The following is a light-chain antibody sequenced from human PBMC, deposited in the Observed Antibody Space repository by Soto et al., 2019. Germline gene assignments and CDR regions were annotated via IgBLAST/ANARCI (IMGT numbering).Light chain of an antibody. CDR2: KAS. CDR3: QQYHRYST. CDR1: QSIADY. J-gene: IGKJ2*01. Sequence: DIPMTQSPSTLSASVGDIVTITCRASQSIADYLAWYQQKPGKAPNLLIYKASSLETGVPSRFSGSGSGTEFTLTISSLQPDDVATSYCQQYHRYSTFGQGTKLEIK. V-gene: IGKV1-5*03.